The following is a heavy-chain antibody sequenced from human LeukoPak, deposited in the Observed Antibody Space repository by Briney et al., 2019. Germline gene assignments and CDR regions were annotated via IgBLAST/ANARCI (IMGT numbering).Heavy chain of an antibody. CDR1: GGSFSGYY. V-gene: IGHV4-34*01. CDR3: ARDRSYSGSLREFDY. Sequence: PSETLSLTCAVYGGSFSGYYWSWLRQPPGKGLEWIGEINHSGSTNYNPSLKSRVTISVDTSKNQFSLKLSSVTASDTAVYYCARDRSYSGSLREFDYWGQGTLVTVSS. J-gene: IGHJ4*02. CDR2: INHSGST. D-gene: IGHD1-26*01.